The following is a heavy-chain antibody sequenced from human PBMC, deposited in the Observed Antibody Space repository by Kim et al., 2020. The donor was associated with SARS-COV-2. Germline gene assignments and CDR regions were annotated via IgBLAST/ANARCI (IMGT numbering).Heavy chain of an antibody. J-gene: IGHJ4*02. CDR3: ARMSEVGATNPYFDY. V-gene: IGHV4-4*07. CDR2: IHSSGNT. Sequence: SETLSLTCTVSGDSINGYYWSWIRQPAGKGLEYIGRIHSSGNTKYLPSLNSRVTMSVDTYNSKFSLTLSSLTAADTAIYFCARMSEVGATNPYFDYWGQGMLVTVSS. CDR1: GDSINGYY. D-gene: IGHD1-26*01.